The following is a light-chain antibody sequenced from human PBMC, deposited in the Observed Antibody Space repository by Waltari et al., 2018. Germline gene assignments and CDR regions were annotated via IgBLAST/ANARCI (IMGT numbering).Light chain of an antibody. J-gene: IGKJ2*01. V-gene: IGKV3-15*01. CDR2: DAS. CDR1: QSASTN. Sequence: ERVMTQSPATLSVSPGETATLSCRASQSASTNLAWYQRKAGQAPRLLIYDASIRARGVPARFSGRGAGTEFTLTITGLQSEDFAVYYCQQYNNWLYTFGQGTKLEIK. CDR3: QQYNNWLYT.